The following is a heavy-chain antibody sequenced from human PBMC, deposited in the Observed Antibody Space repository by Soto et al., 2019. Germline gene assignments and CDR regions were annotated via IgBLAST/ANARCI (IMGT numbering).Heavy chain of an antibody. D-gene: IGHD2-2*01. J-gene: IGHJ6*03. CDR3: ARELVRHQLPPELYVAV. V-gene: IGHV1-3*01. Sequence: QVHLVQSGAEVKKPGASVKVSCKASGYSFSTYAMNWVRQAPGQGLEWMGWIHGDNGNTKYSQTFQRRDTITRDTSASTFTSYMELSSLRSEDTGVYYCARELVRHQLPPELYVAVRGEGTTVTVSS. CDR1: GYSFSTYA. CDR2: IHGDNGNT.